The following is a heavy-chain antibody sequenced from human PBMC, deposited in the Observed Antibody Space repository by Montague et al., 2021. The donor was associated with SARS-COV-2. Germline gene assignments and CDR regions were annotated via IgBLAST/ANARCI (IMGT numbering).Heavy chain of an antibody. CDR1: GDSVAKHRGD. Sequence: CAISGDSVAKHRGDWVGQRQSPSTGLNRLGRTYYRSQWYNDYAVALKTRITITPDTSKNLFSLQLRSVTPDDTAVYYCARMAVAPRPGAYYGMDVWGQGTTVAVSS. J-gene: IGHJ6*02. V-gene: IGHV6-1*01. CDR3: ARMAVAPRPGAYYGMDV. D-gene: IGHD6-6*01. CDR2: TYYRSQWYN.